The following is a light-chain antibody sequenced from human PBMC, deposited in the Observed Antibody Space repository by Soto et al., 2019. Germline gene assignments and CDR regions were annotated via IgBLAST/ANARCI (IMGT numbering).Light chain of an antibody. Sequence: VLTQPASVSGSPGQSITISCTGTSSDVGGYNYVSWYQQHPGKAPKLMIYDVSNRPSGVSNRFSGSKPGNTASLTISGLQAEDEADYYCSSYTSSSTPYVFGTGTKVTVL. J-gene: IGLJ1*01. CDR2: DVS. V-gene: IGLV2-14*01. CDR1: SSDVGGYNY. CDR3: SSYTSSSTPYV.